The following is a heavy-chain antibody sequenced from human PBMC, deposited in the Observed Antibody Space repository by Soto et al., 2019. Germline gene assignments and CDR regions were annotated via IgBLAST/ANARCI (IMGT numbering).Heavy chain of an antibody. CDR2: MNPNSGNT. D-gene: IGHD3-9*01. J-gene: IGHJ6*02. CDR3: ARDRGILTGYSYYYYYRMDG. V-gene: IGHV1-8*01. Sequence: ASVKVSCKASGYTFTSYDINWVRQATGQGLEWMGWMNPNSGNTGYAQKFQGRVTMTRDTSTSTAYMELRSLRSDDTAVYYCARDRGILTGYSYYYYYRMDGWGQGTTVTVAS. CDR1: GYTFTSYD.